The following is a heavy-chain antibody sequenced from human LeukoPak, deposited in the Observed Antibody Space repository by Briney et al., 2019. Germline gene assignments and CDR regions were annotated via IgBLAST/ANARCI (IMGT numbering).Heavy chain of an antibody. Sequence: GESLKISCKASGYTFSNYWIGWVRQMPGKGLEWMAIVYPADSGTNYSPSFQGHVTISADKSISTAYLQWSSLKASDTAMYYCARTPYSGSPFDYWGQGTLVTVSS. CDR1: GYTFSNYW. V-gene: IGHV5-51*01. CDR3: ARTPYSGSPFDY. J-gene: IGHJ4*02. D-gene: IGHD1-26*01. CDR2: VYPADSGT.